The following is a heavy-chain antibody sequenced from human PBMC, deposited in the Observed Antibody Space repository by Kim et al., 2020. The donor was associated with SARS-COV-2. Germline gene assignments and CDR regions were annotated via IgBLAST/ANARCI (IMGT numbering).Heavy chain of an antibody. J-gene: IGHJ2*01. Sequence: VKGRFTISRDNSKNTLYLQMNSLRAEDTAVYYCARDRGIAARLAPFYFDLWGRGTLVTVSS. D-gene: IGHD6-6*01. CDR3: ARDRGIAARLAPFYFDL. V-gene: IGHV3-30*07.